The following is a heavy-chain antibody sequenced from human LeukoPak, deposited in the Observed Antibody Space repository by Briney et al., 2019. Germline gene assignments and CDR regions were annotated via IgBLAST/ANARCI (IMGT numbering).Heavy chain of an antibody. Sequence: SVKVSCKASGGTFSSYAISWVRQAPGQGLEWMGGIIPIFGTANYAQKFQGRVTITADESTSTAYMELSSLRSEDTAVYYCARDGGYGDYAAIWFDPWGQGTLVTVSS. V-gene: IGHV1-69*13. CDR2: IIPIFGTA. CDR3: ARDGGYGDYAAIWFDP. CDR1: GGTFSSYA. D-gene: IGHD4-17*01. J-gene: IGHJ5*02.